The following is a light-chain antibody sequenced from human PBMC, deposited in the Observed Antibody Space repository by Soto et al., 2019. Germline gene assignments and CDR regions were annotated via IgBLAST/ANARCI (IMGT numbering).Light chain of an antibody. CDR2: KVS. V-gene: IGKV2-30*02. CDR1: QSLLHSDGIAY. CDR3: MQGTHWPIT. Sequence: DVVMTQPPLSLPVTLGQPASISYRSNQSLLHSDGIAYFSWFQQRPGRSPRRLIYKVSNRDSGVPARFSGSGSGTDFALKISRVEAEDVGVYYCMQGTHWPITFGQGTRLEIK. J-gene: IGKJ5*01.